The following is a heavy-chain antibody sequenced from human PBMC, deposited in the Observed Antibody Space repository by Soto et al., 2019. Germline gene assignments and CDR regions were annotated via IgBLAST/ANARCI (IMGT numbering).Heavy chain of an antibody. V-gene: IGHV5-51*01. Sequence: EVQLVQSGAEVKKPGESLQISCKGSGYSFTSYWIGWVRQMPGKGLEWMGIIYPGDSDTRYSPSFQGQVTISADKSISTAYLQWSSLKASDTAMYYCARVTYYDILTGYYPFDYWGQGTLVTVSS. CDR3: ARVTYYDILTGYYPFDY. J-gene: IGHJ4*02. CDR1: GYSFTSYW. CDR2: IYPGDSDT. D-gene: IGHD3-9*01.